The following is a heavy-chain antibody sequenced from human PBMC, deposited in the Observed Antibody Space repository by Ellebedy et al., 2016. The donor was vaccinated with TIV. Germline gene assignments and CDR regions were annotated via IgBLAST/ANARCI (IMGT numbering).Heavy chain of an antibody. J-gene: IGHJ3*02. CDR1: GYTDTFSSYY. CDR3: ATHEVPRSFDI. Sequence: AASVKVSCKASGYTDTFSSYYMHWLRQAPGQGPEWMGIINPIGGTTTYAQKFRGRVTMTRDTTTSTVYMELSSLRSEETAVYYCATHEVPRSFDIWGQGTMVTVSS. V-gene: IGHV1-46*01. CDR2: INPIGGTT.